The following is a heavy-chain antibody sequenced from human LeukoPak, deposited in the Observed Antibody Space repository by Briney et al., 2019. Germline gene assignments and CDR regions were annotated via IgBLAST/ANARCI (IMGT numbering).Heavy chain of an antibody. CDR1: GGSISSSSYY. CDR2: IYYSGST. D-gene: IGHD1-7*01. CDR3: ASLYNWNYSHAFDI. V-gene: IGHV4-39*01. Sequence: SETLSLTCTVSGGSISSSSYYWGWIRQPPGKGLEWIGSIYYSGSTYYNPSLKSRVTISVDTSKNQFSLKLSSVTAADTAVYYCASLYNWNYSHAFDIWGQGTMVTVSS. J-gene: IGHJ3*02.